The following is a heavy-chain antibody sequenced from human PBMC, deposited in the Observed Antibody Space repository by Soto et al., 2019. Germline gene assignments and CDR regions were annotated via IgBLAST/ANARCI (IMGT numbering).Heavy chain of an antibody. CDR1: GGSISSGGYY. D-gene: IGHD3-22*01. CDR2: IYYSGST. CDR3: ASSSGYYDSSGSSRLDY. V-gene: IGHV4-39*01. J-gene: IGHJ4*02. Sequence: SETLSLTCTVSGGSISSGGYYWGWIRQPPGKGLEWIGSIYYSGSTYYNPSLKSRVTISVDTSKNQFSLKLSSVTAADTAVYYCASSSGYYDSSGSSRLDYWGQGTLGTVSS.